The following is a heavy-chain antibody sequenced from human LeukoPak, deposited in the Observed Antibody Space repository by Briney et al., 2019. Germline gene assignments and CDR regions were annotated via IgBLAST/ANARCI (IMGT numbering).Heavy chain of an antibody. D-gene: IGHD1-26*01. Sequence: GGSLRLSCAASGFSFSSYGTSWVRQAPGKGLEWVSAISGSGVSTYYADSVKGRFTISRDNSKNMLYLQMDSLRAEDTAVYYCARSGSDFDYWGQGTLVTVSS. CDR1: GFSFSSYG. CDR2: ISGSGVST. V-gene: IGHV3-23*01. J-gene: IGHJ4*02. CDR3: ARSGSDFDY.